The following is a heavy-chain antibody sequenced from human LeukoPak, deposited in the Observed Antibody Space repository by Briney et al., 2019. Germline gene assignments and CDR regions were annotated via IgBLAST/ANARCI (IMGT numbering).Heavy chain of an antibody. CDR2: IRSKIYGGTP. J-gene: IGHJ4*02. V-gene: IGHV3-49*04. CDR3: TRDQTPYY. CDR1: GFTFGDYA. Sequence: GGSLRLSCTASGFTFGDYAMTWVRQAPGKGLEWVGFIRSKIYGGTPEYAASVKGRFTISRDDSKGVAYLQMNSLKTEDTAVYYCTRDQTPYYWGQGTLATVSS.